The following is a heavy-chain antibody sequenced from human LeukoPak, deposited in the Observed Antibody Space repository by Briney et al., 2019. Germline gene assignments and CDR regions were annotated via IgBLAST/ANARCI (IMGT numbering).Heavy chain of an antibody. J-gene: IGHJ4*02. Sequence: GGSLRLSCAASGFTFSSYEMNWVRQAPGKGLEWVSYISSSGSTIYYADSVKGRFTISRDNAKNSLYLQMNSLRAEDTAVYYCARGPGLQLFDYWGQGTLVTASS. CDR1: GFTFSSYE. CDR3: ARGPGLQLFDY. V-gene: IGHV3-48*03. D-gene: IGHD5-24*01. CDR2: ISSSGSTI.